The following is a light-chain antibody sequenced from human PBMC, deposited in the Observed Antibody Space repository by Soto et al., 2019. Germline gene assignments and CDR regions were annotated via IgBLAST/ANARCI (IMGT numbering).Light chain of an antibody. CDR1: QRVGSN. Sequence: EIVMTQSPVTLSVSPGERATLSCRASQRVGSNLAWYQHQPGQAPRLLIYDASTRATGIPARFSGRGSGTEFTLTISSLQSEDLALYYCQQYNNWPPMYTFGQGTKLEIK. J-gene: IGKJ2*01. CDR3: QQYNNWPPMYT. CDR2: DAS. V-gene: IGKV3-15*01.